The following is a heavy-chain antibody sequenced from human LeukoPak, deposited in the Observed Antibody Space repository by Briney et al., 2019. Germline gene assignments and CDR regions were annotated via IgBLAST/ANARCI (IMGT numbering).Heavy chain of an antibody. CDR1: GYTFTGYY. V-gene: IGHV1-2*02. D-gene: IGHD2-2*01. J-gene: IGHJ5*02. CDR3: AREGIVVVPAAIEYWFDP. CDR2: INPNSGGT. Sequence: GASVKVSRKASGYTFTGYYMHWVRQAPGQGLEGMGWINPNSGGTNYAQKFRGSVHMHRETSISTAYMELSRLRSDDTAVYYCAREGIVVVPAAIEYWFDPWGQGTLVTVSS.